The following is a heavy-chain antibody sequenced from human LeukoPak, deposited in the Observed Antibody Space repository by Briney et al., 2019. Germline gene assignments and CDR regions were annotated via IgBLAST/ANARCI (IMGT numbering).Heavy chain of an antibody. CDR3: ARSRGIAAAAKDFDY. D-gene: IGHD6-13*01. V-gene: IGHV1-18*01. Sequence: ASVKVSCKASGYTFNRYGMSWVRQAPGQGLEWMGWISVDNGNTNYAQKVLGRVTMTTDTSTNTAYMELRSLRSDDTAVYYCARSRGIAAAAKDFDYWGQGTLVTVSS. J-gene: IGHJ4*02. CDR2: ISVDNGNT. CDR1: GYTFNRYG.